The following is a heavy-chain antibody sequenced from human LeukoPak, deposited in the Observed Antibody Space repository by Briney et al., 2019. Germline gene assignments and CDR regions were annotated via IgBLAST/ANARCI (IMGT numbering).Heavy chain of an antibody. Sequence: SVKVSCKASGGTFSSYAISWVRQAPGQGLEWMGRIIPILGITNYAQKFQGRVTITADKSTSTAYMELSSLRSEDTAVYYCARGVVGYYYYMDVWGKGTTVTVSS. CDR1: GGTFSSYA. J-gene: IGHJ6*03. CDR3: ARGVVGYYYYMDV. CDR2: IIPILGIT. V-gene: IGHV1-69*04. D-gene: IGHD3-16*02.